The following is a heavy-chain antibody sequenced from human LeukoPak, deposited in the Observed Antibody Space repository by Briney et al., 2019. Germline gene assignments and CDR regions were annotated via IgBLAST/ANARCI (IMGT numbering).Heavy chain of an antibody. CDR1: GFTFSRFA. V-gene: IGHV3-23*01. Sequence: GGSLRLSCAASGFTFSRFARSWVRQAPGKDLEWVSSISGSDGTTYYAESVEGRFTISRDNSKNILYLQMNSLRADDTAVYYCAMDANYFDSSGYLIPFDYWGQGTLVTVSS. CDR2: ISGSDGTT. J-gene: IGHJ4*02. CDR3: AMDANYFDSSGYLIPFDY. D-gene: IGHD3-22*01.